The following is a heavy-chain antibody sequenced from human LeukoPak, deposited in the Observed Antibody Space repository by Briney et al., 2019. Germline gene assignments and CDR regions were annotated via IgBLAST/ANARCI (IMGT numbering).Heavy chain of an antibody. J-gene: IGHJ4*02. D-gene: IGHD2-21*01. CDR3: ARGHLYCGGDCFDY. CDR1: GFTFSSSA. Sequence: GGSLRLSCAASGFTFSSSAMSWVRQAPGKGLEWVANIKQDGSEKYYVDSVKGRFTISRDNAKNSLYLQMNSLRAEDTAVYYCARGHLYCGGDCFDYWGQGTLVTVSS. V-gene: IGHV3-7*01. CDR2: IKQDGSEK.